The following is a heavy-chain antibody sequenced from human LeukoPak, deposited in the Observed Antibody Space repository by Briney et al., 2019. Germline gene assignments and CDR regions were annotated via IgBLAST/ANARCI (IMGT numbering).Heavy chain of an antibody. CDR2: ISTYGGKK. CDR1: GYTFTSYD. CDR3: ARGSSSWSLGLDY. J-gene: IGHJ4*02. D-gene: IGHD6-13*01. Sequence: GASVKVSCKAPGYTFTSYDISWVRQAPGQGLEWMGWISTYGGKKNYAQKFQGRVTMTTDTSTSTVYMELRSLRSDDTAVYYCARGSSSWSLGLDYWGQGNLVTVSS. V-gene: IGHV1-18*01.